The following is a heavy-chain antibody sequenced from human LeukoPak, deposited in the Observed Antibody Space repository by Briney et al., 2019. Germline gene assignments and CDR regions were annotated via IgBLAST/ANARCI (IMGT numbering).Heavy chain of an antibody. CDR3: ARGSGWEDYFGY. V-gene: IGHV3-30-3*01. J-gene: IGHJ4*02. D-gene: IGHD6-19*01. CDR1: GFTFSSYA. Sequence: GGSLRLSCAASGFTFSSYAMHWVRQAPGKGLEWVAVISYDGSNKYYADSVKGRFTISRDNSKNTLYLQMNSLRAEDTAVYYCARGSGWEDYFGYWGQGTLVTVSS. CDR2: ISYDGSNK.